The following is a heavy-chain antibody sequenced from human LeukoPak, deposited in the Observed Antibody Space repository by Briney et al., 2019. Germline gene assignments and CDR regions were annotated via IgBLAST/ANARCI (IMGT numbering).Heavy chain of an antibody. J-gene: IGHJ6*03. CDR2: INPNSGGT. CDR1: GYTFTGYY. Sequence: GASVKVSCKASGYTFTGYYMHWVRQAPGQGLEWMGWINPNSGGTNYAQKFQGRVTMTRDTSISTAYMELSRLRSDDTAVYYCARDGVLSGSYYYYMDVWGKGTTVTVSS. V-gene: IGHV1-2*02. CDR3: ARDGVLSGSYYYYMDV. D-gene: IGHD1-26*01.